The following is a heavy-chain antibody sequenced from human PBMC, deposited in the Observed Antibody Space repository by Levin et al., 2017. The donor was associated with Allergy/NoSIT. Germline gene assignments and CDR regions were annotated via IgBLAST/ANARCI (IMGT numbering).Heavy chain of an antibody. Sequence: SVKVSCKASGGTFSSYAISWVRQAPGQGLEWMGGIIPIFGTANYAQKFQGRVTITADESTSTADMELSSLRSEDTAVYYCARGVGYSSGWYFYFDYWGQGTLVTVSS. D-gene: IGHD6-19*01. CDR2: IIPIFGTA. CDR3: ARGVGYSSGWYFYFDY. V-gene: IGHV1-69*13. J-gene: IGHJ4*02. CDR1: GGTFSSYA.